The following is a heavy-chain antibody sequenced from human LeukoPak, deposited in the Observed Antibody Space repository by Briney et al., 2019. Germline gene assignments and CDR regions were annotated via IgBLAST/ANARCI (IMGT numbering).Heavy chain of an antibody. CDR2: IKQDGSEN. CDR1: GFTFSSYW. Sequence: GGSLRLSCAASGFTFSSYWMSWVRQAPGKGLEWVANIKQDGSENYFVDSVKGRFTISRDNSKNTLYLQMNSLRAEDTAVYYCASGGIDILTGYYNPQGDYWGQGTLVTVSS. D-gene: IGHD3-9*01. CDR3: ASGGIDILTGYYNPQGDY. V-gene: IGHV3-7*03. J-gene: IGHJ4*02.